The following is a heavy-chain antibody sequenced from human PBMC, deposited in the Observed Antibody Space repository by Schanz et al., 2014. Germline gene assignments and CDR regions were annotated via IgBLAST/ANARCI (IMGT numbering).Heavy chain of an antibody. V-gene: IGHV3-48*02. Sequence: EVQLLESGGGLVQPGGSLRLSCTTSGLIFSTYTLNWVRQAPGKGLEWISYISFSGNTIYYAESVKGRFTISRDNAKNTFYLHMNSLRNEDTAVYFCAKDRGDGYSNGIFQYWGLGTLVTVSS. D-gene: IGHD5-18*01. CDR3: AKDRGDGYSNGIFQY. CDR2: ISFSGNTI. J-gene: IGHJ4*02. CDR1: GLIFSTYT.